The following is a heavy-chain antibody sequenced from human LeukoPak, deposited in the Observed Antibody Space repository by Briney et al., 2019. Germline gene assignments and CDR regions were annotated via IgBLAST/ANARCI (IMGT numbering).Heavy chain of an antibody. V-gene: IGHV3-23*01. CDR2: ISGSGGST. CDR1: GFTFSSYA. J-gene: IGHJ4*02. Sequence: PGGSLRLSCAASGFTFSSYAMSWVRQAPGKGLEWVSAISGSGGSTYYADSVKGRFTISRDNSKNTLYLQMNSLRAEDTAVYYCAKDLGRSDYVWGSYRPRAYFDYWGQGTLVTVSS. CDR3: AKDLGRSDYVWGSYRPRAYFDY. D-gene: IGHD3-16*02.